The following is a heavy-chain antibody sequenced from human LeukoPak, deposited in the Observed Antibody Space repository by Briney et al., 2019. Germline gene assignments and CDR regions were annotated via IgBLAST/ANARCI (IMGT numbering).Heavy chain of an antibody. V-gene: IGHV4-39*07. J-gene: IGHJ4*02. D-gene: IGHD3-3*01. CDR3: ARVVLTIFGVVTPIPQNFDY. CDR1: GGSISSSSYY. Sequence: SETLSLTCSVSGGSISSSSYYWGWIRQPPGKGLEWIGNIYYSGSTNYNPSLKSRVTISIDTSKNQFSLKLSSVTAADTAIYYCARVVLTIFGVVTPIPQNFDYWGQGTLVTVSS. CDR2: IYYSGST.